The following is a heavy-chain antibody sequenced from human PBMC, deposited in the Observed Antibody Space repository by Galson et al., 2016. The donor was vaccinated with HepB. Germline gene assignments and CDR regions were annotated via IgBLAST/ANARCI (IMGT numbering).Heavy chain of an antibody. D-gene: IGHD3-16*01. CDR1: GFAFGSYV. CDR2: ISHDATVT. J-gene: IGHJ4*02. Sequence: SLRLSCAASGFAFGSYVMHWVRQAPGKGLEWVSRISHDATVTTYADSAKGRFIISRDNAKNTVYLQMRSLRAEDTAVYYCVRDVRQKFYDYWGRGTPGTAKSQLSMPWEYAKKKGVLQMRSRGDEDTGHYYCVEDVREKFYDYWGRGTRVTVSS. CDR3: VRDVRQKFYDYWGRGTPGTAKSQLSMPWEYAKKKGVLQMRSRGDEDTGHYYCVEDVREKFYDY. V-gene: IGHV3-74*03.